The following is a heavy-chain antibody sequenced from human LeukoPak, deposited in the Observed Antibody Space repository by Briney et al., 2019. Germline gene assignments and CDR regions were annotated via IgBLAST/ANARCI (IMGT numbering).Heavy chain of an antibody. Sequence: SETLSLTCTVSGDSVSRSSYYWTWIRQPPGKGLEWIGYIYYIGSTNYNPSLKGRLTMSVDTSRTQFSLRLSSVIAADTAVYYCARYYDSTGSFDYWGQGTLVTVSS. CDR1: GDSVSRSSYY. V-gene: IGHV4-61*01. D-gene: IGHD3-22*01. CDR2: IYYIGST. CDR3: ARYYDSTGSFDY. J-gene: IGHJ4*02.